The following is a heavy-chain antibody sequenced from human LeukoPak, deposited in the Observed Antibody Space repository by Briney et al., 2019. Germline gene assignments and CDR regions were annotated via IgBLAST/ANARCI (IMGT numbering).Heavy chain of an antibody. CDR3: AKDIAAAGGPCAY. D-gene: IGHD6-13*01. CDR2: INSDGSTT. J-gene: IGHJ4*02. CDR1: GFTFSSHW. Sequence: GGSLRLCCAASGFTFSSHWMHWVRQAPGKGLVWVSRINSDGSTTTYADSVKGRFTISRDNSKNTLFLQMNSLRAEDTAVYYCAKDIAAAGGPCAYWGRGTLVTVSS. V-gene: IGHV3-74*01.